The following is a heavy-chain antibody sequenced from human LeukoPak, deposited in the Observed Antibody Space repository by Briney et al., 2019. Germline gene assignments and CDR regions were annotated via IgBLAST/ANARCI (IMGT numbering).Heavy chain of an antibody. Sequence: GASVKVSCKASGYTLTSYYMHWVRQAPGQGLEWMGIINPSSGKINYAQKFQGRVTMTRDTSTSTVYMELSSLRSDDTAVYYCARDLASSGYYWDWGQGTLVTVSS. CDR1: GYTLTSYY. V-gene: IGHV1-46*01. D-gene: IGHD3-22*01. CDR3: ARDLASSGYYWD. CDR2: INPSSGKI. J-gene: IGHJ4*02.